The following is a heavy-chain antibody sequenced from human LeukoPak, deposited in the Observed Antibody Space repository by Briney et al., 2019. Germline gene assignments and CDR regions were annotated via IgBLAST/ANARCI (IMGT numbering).Heavy chain of an antibody. J-gene: IGHJ4*02. CDR3: ASHYDILTGLAYFDY. CDR1: GFTFNTYS. CDR2: ISSDGNKE. V-gene: IGHV3-30-3*01. Sequence: GGSLRLSCAASGFTFNTYSIHWVRQAPGKGLEWVAIISSDGNKEYYPDSVQGRFTISRDNSRNTLYLQMNSLRTEDTAVYYCASHYDILTGLAYFDYWGQGTLITVSS. D-gene: IGHD3-9*01.